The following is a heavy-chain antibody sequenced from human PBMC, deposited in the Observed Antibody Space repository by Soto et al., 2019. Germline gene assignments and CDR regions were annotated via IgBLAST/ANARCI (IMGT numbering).Heavy chain of an antibody. V-gene: IGHV4-59*08. Sequence: SETLSLTCTVSGGSISSYYWSWIRQPPGKGLEWIGYIYYSGSTNYNPSLKSRVTISVDTSKNQFSLKLSSVTAADTAVYYCARSRAVAGIDAFDIWGQGTMVTVSS. D-gene: IGHD6-19*01. CDR1: GGSISSYY. CDR3: ARSRAVAGIDAFDI. CDR2: IYYSGST. J-gene: IGHJ3*02.